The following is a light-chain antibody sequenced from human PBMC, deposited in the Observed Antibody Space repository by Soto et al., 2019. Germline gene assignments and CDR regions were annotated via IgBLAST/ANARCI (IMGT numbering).Light chain of an antibody. CDR1: QSIDYW. V-gene: IGKV1-5*03. CDR2: QAS. Sequence: DIQMTQSPSTLSASVGDRVTITCRASQSIDYWLAWYQQKPGKAPRLLMYQASTLESGVPSRFSGSGSGTEFTLTITSLQPDDFATYYCQQYNYCSQTFGQGTKVEIK. J-gene: IGKJ1*01. CDR3: QQYNYCSQT.